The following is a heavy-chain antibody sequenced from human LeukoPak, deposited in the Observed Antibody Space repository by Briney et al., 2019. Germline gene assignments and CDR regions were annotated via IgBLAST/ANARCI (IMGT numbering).Heavy chain of an antibody. D-gene: IGHD6-6*01. CDR2: VSSSSRTK. CDR1: GGAFSSSS. J-gene: IGHJ4*02. CDR3: ASHSSSSSTRAPAF. Sequence: GGSLRLSCTGSGGAFSSSSFNWVRQTPGKGLEWISYVSSSSRTKYYAASIKGRFTISRNNSNNSLFLQMNDLSADDTALYYCASHSSSSSTRAPAFWGVGTLVTVSS. V-gene: IGHV3-48*01.